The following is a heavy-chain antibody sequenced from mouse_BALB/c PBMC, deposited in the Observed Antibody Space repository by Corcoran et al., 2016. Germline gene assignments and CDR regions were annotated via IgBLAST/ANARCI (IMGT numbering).Heavy chain of an antibody. CDR2: INPDSSTI. CDR1: GFDFSRYW. Sequence: EMELLESGGGLVQPGGSLKLSCPASGFDFSRYWMGWVRQAPGKGLEWIGEINPDSSTINYTPFLKDKFIIARDNAKNTLNLQMSKVRSEDTALYYCARLGYYGNSAYWGQGTLVTVSA. V-gene: IGHV4-1*02. D-gene: IGHD2-1*01. J-gene: IGHJ3*01. CDR3: ARLGYYGNSAY.